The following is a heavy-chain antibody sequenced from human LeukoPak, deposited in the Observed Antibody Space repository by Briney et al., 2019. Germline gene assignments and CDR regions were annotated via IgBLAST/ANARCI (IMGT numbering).Heavy chain of an antibody. Sequence: GGSLRLSCAASGFTFSSYEMNWVRQAPGKGLEWVSYISSSGSTIYYADSVKGRFTISRDNAKNSLYLQMNSPRAEDTAVYYCARSKLLLPEAMDVWGEGATVTVSP. V-gene: IGHV3-48*03. CDR3: ARSKLLLPEAMDV. J-gene: IGHJ6*04. CDR2: ISSSGSTI. D-gene: IGHD2/OR15-2a*01. CDR1: GFTFSSYE.